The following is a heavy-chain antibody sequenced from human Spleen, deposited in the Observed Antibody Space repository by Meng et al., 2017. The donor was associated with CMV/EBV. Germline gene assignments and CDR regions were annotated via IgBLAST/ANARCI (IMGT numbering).Heavy chain of an antibody. J-gene: IGHJ4*02. D-gene: IGHD3-10*01. Sequence: ASVKVSCKASGSTFTVYYTHWVRQAPGQGLEWMGWINPNSGGTNYAQKFQGRVTMTRDTSISTAYMELSRLRSDDTAVYYCARFDGSGFLFDYWGQGTLVTVSS. V-gene: IGHV1-2*02. CDR1: GSTFTVYY. CDR2: INPNSGGT. CDR3: ARFDGSGFLFDY.